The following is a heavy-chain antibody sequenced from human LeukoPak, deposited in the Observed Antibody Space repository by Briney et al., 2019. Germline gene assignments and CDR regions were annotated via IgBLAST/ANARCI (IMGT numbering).Heavy chain of an antibody. CDR1: GFTFDDYA. CDR3: EKEYCSSTSCYPFDY. J-gene: IGHJ4*02. D-gene: IGHD2-2*01. Sequence: GGSLRLSCAASGFTFDDYAMHWVRQAPGKGLEWVSGISWNSGSIGYADSVKGRFTISRDNAKNSLYLQMNSLRAEDTALYYCEKEYCSSTSCYPFDYWGQGTLVTVSS. V-gene: IGHV3-9*01. CDR2: ISWNSGSI.